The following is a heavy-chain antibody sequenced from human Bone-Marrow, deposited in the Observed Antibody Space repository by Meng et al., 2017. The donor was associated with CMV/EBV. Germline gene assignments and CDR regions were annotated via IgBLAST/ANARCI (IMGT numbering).Heavy chain of an antibody. V-gene: IGHV4-59*01. CDR2: IYYSGST. Sequence: SETLSLTCTGSGGSISSYYWSWIRQPPGKGLEWIGYIYYSGSTNYNHSLKSRVTISVDTSKNQFSLKLSSVTAADTAVYYCAREAGDPSTTDSAEYFQHWGQGTLVTVSS. D-gene: IGHD7-27*01. CDR1: GGSISSYY. CDR3: AREAGDPSTTDSAEYFQH. J-gene: IGHJ1*01.